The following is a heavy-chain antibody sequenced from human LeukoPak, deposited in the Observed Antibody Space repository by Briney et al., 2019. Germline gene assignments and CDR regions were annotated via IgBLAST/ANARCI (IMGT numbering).Heavy chain of an antibody. CDR2: ISTSGTTT. D-gene: IGHD6-13*01. CDR3: GIHIAAVRIPAAGAFDY. J-gene: IGHJ4*02. V-gene: IGHV3-23*01. CDR1: GFTFSSYA. Sequence: SGGSLRLSCAASGFTFSSYAMSWVRQAPGKGLEWVSAISTSGTTTYYADSVKGRFTVSRDNSKNTLYLQMNSLRAEDTAVYYFGIHIAAVRIPAAGAFDYWGQGTLVTVSS.